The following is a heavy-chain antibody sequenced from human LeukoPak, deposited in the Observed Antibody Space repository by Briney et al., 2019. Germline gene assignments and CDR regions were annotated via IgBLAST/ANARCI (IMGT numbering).Heavy chain of an antibody. CDR1: GGSISSSSYY. Sequence: SETLSLTCTVSGGSISSSSYYWGWIRQPPGKGLEWIGSIYYSGSTYYNPSLKSRVTISVDTSKNQFSLKLSPVTAADTAVYYCARLGYCSGGSCYLGYYYYGMDVWGQGTTVTVSS. V-gene: IGHV4-39*01. CDR3: ARLGYCSGGSCYLGYYYYGMDV. CDR2: IYYSGST. D-gene: IGHD2-15*01. J-gene: IGHJ6*02.